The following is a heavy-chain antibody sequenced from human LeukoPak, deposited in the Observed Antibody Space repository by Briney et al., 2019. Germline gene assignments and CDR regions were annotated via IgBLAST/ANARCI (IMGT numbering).Heavy chain of an antibody. CDR2: INWNGGST. D-gene: IGHD4-17*01. CDR1: GFTFDDYG. Sequence: GGSLRLSCAASGFTFDDYGMSWVRQAPGKGLEWVSGINWNGGSTGYADSVKGRFTISRDNAKNSLYLQMNSLRAEDTALYYCARVDGRVYGDYQNWFDPWGQGTLVTVSS. CDR3: ARVDGRVYGDYQNWFDP. V-gene: IGHV3-20*04. J-gene: IGHJ5*02.